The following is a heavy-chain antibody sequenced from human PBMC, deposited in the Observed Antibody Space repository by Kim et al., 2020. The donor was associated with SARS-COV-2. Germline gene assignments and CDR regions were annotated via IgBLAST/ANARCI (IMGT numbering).Heavy chain of an antibody. CDR3: ARHGGTLRYFDWLFDFDY. Sequence: ETLSLTCTVSGGSISSSSYYWGWIRQPPGKGLEWIGSIYYSGRTYYNPSLKSRVTISVDTSKNQFSLKLSSVTAADTAVYYCARHGGTLRYFDWLFDFDYWGQGTLVTVSS. CDR1: GGSISSSSYY. D-gene: IGHD3-9*01. J-gene: IGHJ4*02. CDR2: IYYSGRT. V-gene: IGHV4-39*01.